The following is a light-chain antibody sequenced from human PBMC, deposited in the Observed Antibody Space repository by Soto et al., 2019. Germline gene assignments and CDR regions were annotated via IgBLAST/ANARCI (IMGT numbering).Light chain of an antibody. V-gene: IGKV3-11*01. CDR3: QQRSNWLLT. CDR1: QSVSSY. CDR2: DAS. J-gene: IGKJ4*01. Sequence: ESVLISAAAAPFLYPGERTTLSCPASQSVSSYLAWYQQKPGQAPRLLIYDASNRATGIPARFSGSGSGTDFTLTISSLEPEDFAVYYCQQRSNWLLTFGGGTKVDIK.